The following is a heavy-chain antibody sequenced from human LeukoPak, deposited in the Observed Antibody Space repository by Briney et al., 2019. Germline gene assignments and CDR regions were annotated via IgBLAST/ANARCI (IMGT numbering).Heavy chain of an antibody. J-gene: IGHJ4*02. CDR1: GFTFSSYG. V-gene: IGHV3-30*02. Sequence: GGSLRLCCAASGFTFSSYGMHWVRHAPGKGLEWVAFIRYDGSNKYYADSVKGRFTISRDNTKNTLYLQMNSLIAEDTAVYYCAKGTSPFDYWGQGTLVTVSS. D-gene: IGHD3/OR15-3a*01. CDR2: IRYDGSNK. CDR3: AKGTSPFDY.